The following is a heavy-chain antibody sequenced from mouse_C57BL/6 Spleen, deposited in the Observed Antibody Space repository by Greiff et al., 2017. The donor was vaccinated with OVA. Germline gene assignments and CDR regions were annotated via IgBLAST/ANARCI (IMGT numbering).Heavy chain of an antibody. CDR1: GFSLTSYG. V-gene: IGHV2-5*01. Sequence: VKLMESGPGLVQPSQSLSITCTVSGFSLTSYGVHWVRQSPGKGLEWLGVLWRGGSTDYNAAFMSRLSITKDNSKSQVFFKMNSLQADDTAIYYWAKSDYDRGFAYWGQGTLVTVSA. J-gene: IGHJ3*01. D-gene: IGHD2-4*01. CDR2: LWRGGST. CDR3: AKSDYDRGFAY.